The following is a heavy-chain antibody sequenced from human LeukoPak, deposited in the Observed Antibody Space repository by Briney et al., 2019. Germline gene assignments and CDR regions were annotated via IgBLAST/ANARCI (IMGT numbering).Heavy chain of an antibody. J-gene: IGHJ4*02. Sequence: ASVKVSCKALGYSFRDHHVIWVRQAPGQGLEWMGWIHPGTGDTKFGQNFQGRLTMTWDTSVTTAYMDLIELTSDDTAVYYCSSHYGPGPVWGQGTLVTASS. CDR2: IHPGTGDT. D-gene: IGHD3-10*01. CDR1: GYSFRDHH. V-gene: IGHV1-2*02. CDR3: SSHYGPGPV.